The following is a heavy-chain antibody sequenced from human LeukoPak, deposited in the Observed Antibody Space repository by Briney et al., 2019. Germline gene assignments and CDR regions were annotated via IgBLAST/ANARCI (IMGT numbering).Heavy chain of an antibody. D-gene: IGHD2-21*01. Sequence: GGSLRLSCAASGFPFSNAYMNWVRQAPGKGLEWVGRIKPKTDGETTEYAAPVKGRFSISRDDSKDMLYLQMNSLKTEDTAVYYCITPLPYSAQGGQGTLVTVSS. J-gene: IGHJ4*02. CDR3: ITPLPYSAQ. CDR2: IKPKTDGETT. V-gene: IGHV3-15*07. CDR1: GFPFSNAY.